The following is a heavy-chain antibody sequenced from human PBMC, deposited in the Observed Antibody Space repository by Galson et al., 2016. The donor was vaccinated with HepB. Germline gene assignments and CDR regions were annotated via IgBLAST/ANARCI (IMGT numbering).Heavy chain of an antibody. J-gene: IGHJ6*02. CDR3: ASTSYDILTGYYSYYYGMDV. CDR1: GGTFSSYA. V-gene: IGHV1-69*13. D-gene: IGHD3-9*01. CDR2: IIPIFGTA. Sequence: SVKVSCKASGGTFSSYAISWVRQAPGQGLEWMGGIIPIFGTANYAQKFQGRVTITADESTSTAYMELSSLRSADTAVYYCASTSYDILTGYYSYYYGMDVWGQGTTVTVSS.